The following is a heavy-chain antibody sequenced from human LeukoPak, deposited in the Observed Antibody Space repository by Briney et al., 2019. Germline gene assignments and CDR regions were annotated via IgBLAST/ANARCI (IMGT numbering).Heavy chain of an antibody. CDR2: IGTAGDT. D-gene: IGHD4-17*01. CDR1: GFTFSSYA. V-gene: IGHV3-13*01. Sequence: GSLRLSCAASGFTFSSYAMSWVRQAPGKGLEWVSAIGTAGDTYYPGSVKGRFTISRENAKNSLYLQMNSLRAGDTAVYYCARGHDYGDFVDYWGQGTLVTVSS. J-gene: IGHJ4*02. CDR3: ARGHDYGDFVDY.